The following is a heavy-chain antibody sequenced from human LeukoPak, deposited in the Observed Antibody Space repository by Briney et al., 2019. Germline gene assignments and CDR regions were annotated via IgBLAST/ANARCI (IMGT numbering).Heavy chain of an antibody. CDR2: IYSGGST. CDR1: GFTVSSNY. J-gene: IGHJ4*02. CDR3: ATSSELGTFDY. V-gene: IGHV3-53*04. D-gene: IGHD7-27*01. Sequence: GGSLRLSCAASGFTVSSNYMSWVRQAPGKGLEWVSVIYSGGSTHYADSVKDRFTISRHNSKNTLYLQMNSLRAEDTAVYYCATSSELGTFDYWGQGTLVTVSS.